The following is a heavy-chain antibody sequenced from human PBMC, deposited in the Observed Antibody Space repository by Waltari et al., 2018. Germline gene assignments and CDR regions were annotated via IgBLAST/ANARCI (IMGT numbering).Heavy chain of an antibody. CDR3: AVSYTGWYGDLDY. J-gene: IGHJ4*02. Sequence: QVLLVQSGAEVKKPGASVKATCKASGDSLTGYYLHWVRQAPGQGLEWMGWINPNSGGTSYAQIFQGRVTMTRDTSISTAYMELSRLTSDDTAVYYCAVSYTGWYGDLDYWGQGTLVTVSS. CDR2: INPNSGGT. CDR1: GDSLTGYY. V-gene: IGHV1-2*02. D-gene: IGHD6-19*01.